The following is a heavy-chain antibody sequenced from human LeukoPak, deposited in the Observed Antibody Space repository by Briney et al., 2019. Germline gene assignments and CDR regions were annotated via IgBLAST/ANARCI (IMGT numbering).Heavy chain of an antibody. CDR1: GGTFSSYA. CDR3: ARGEDSGYDSYYFDY. V-gene: IGHV1-69*04. CDR2: IIPILGLA. J-gene: IGHJ4*02. D-gene: IGHD5-12*01. Sequence: SVKVSCKASGGTFSSYAISWVRQAPGQGLEWMGRIIPILGLANYAQKFQGRVTITADKSTSTAYMELSSLRSEDTAVYYCARGEDSGYDSYYFDYWGQGTLVTVSS.